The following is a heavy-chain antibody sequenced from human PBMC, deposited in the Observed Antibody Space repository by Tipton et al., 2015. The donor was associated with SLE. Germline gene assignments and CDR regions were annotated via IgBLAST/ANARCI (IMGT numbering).Heavy chain of an antibody. CDR3: ARGSKGLRWGQNAFDI. Sequence: TLSLTCTVSGGSISSYYWSWIRQPAGKGLEWIGRIYTSGSTNYNPSLKSRVTMSVDTSKNQFSLKVNSVIAADTAVYYCARGSKGLRWGQNAFDIWGQGTMVTVSS. CDR2: IYTSGST. J-gene: IGHJ3*02. CDR1: GGSISSYY. D-gene: IGHD5-12*01. V-gene: IGHV4-4*07.